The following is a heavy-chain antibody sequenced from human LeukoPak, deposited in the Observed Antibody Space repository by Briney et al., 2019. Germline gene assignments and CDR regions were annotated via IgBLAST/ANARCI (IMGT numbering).Heavy chain of an antibody. CDR3: ARELVGGSHWFDP. CDR1: NGSINSDW. Sequence: SETLSLTCAVSNGSINSDWWSWVRQPPGKGLEWIGEIYHRGNTNYNPSLKSRVTISVDKSKNQFSLKLSSVTAADTAVYYCARELVGGSHWFDPWGQGTLVTVSS. J-gene: IGHJ5*02. V-gene: IGHV4-4*02. CDR2: IYHRGNT. D-gene: IGHD2-15*01.